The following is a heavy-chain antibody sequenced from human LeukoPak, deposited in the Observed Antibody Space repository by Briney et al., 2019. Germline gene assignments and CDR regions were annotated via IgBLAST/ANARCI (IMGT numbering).Heavy chain of an antibody. D-gene: IGHD3-3*01. V-gene: IGHV1-69*05. CDR3: ARVLDYYYYMDV. CDR2: IIPIFGTA. CDR1: GGTFISYA. Sequence: WASVKVSCKASGGTFISYAISWVRQAPGQGLEWMGGIIPIFGTANYAQRFQGRVTLTTDESTSTAYMELSSLRSEDTAVYYCARVLDYYYYMDVWGKGTTVTVSS. J-gene: IGHJ6*03.